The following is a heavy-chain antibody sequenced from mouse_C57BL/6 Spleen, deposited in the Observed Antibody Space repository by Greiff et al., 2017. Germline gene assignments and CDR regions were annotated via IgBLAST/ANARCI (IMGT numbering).Heavy chain of an antibody. CDR2: IYPSSGST. D-gene: IGHD6-1*01. CDR3: ARSSAFDY. V-gene: IGHV1-55*01. J-gene: IGHJ2*02. Sequence: VQLQQSGAELVRPGASVTMSCKASGYTFTSYRITWVKQSPGQGLEWIGDIYPSSGSTTFNEKIKGKATLTVDTSSSTAYIELSSLTSEDYAVYYCARSSAFDYWGQGTSLTVAS. CDR1: GYTFTSYR.